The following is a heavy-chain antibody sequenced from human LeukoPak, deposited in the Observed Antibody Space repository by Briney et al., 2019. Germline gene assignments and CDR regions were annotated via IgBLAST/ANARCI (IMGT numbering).Heavy chain of an antibody. J-gene: IGHJ4*02. D-gene: IGHD3-22*01. CDR3: ARGPHYYDSSGYWNY. CDR2: IYYSGST. Sequence: SETLSLTCTVSGGSINNYYWSWIRQPPGKGLEWIGYIYYSGSTNYNPSLKGRVTISVDTSKNQFSLKLYSVTAADTAVYYCARGPHYYDSSGYWNYWGQGTLVTVSS. V-gene: IGHV4-59*01. CDR1: GGSINNYY.